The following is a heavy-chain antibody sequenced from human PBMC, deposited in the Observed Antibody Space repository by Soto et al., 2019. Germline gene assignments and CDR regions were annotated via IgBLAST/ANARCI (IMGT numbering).Heavy chain of an antibody. V-gene: IGHV1-69*18. CDR1: GDTFSGYP. CDR2: IIPVFGTT. CDR3: ARDGGFGELKY. D-gene: IGHD3-10*01. Sequence: QVQLVQSGAELKKPGSSVKVSCKASGDTFSGYPINWVRQAPGEGLEWMGRIIPVFGTTNDAQRFEGRVTFTADESTNTAYMELRGLLSEDTXVYYCARDGGFGELKYWGPGTLVTVSS. J-gene: IGHJ4*02.